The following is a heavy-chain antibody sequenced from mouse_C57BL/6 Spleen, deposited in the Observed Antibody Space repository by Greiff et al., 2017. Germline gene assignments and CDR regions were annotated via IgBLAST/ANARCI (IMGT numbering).Heavy chain of an antibody. CDR3: ARSGGSPLDY. V-gene: IGHV1-69*01. Sequence: VQLQQPGAELVMPGASVKLSCKASGYTFTSYWMHWVKQRPGQGLEWIGEIDPSDSYTNYNQKFKGKSTLTVDKSSSTAYMQLSSLTSEDSAVYYCARSGGSPLDYWGQGTTLTVSS. J-gene: IGHJ2*01. D-gene: IGHD3-1*01. CDR2: IDPSDSYT. CDR1: GYTFTSYW.